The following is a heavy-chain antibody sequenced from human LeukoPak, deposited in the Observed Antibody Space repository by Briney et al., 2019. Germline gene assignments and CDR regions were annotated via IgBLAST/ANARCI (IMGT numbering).Heavy chain of an antibody. V-gene: IGHV1-69*13. CDR1: GGTFSSYA. CDR3: ARDGIAAQLGY. Sequence: SSVEVSCKAPGGTFSSYAISWGRQAPGQGLEWMGGIIPIFGTANYAQKFQGRVTITADESTSTAYMELSSLRSEDTAVYYCARDGIAAQLGYWGQGTLVTVSS. D-gene: IGHD6-13*01. J-gene: IGHJ4*02. CDR2: IIPIFGTA.